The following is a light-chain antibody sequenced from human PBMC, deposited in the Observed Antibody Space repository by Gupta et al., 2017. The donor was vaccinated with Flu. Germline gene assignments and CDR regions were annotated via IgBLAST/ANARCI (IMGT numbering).Light chain of an antibody. CDR2: KAS. CDR3: QQYRSSPWT. CDR1: QSIDSW. V-gene: IGKV1-5*03. J-gene: IGKJ1*01. Sequence: PSTLSASVGDRVTITCRASQSIDSWLAWYQKKPGRAPKSLIYKASSLETGVPSRFSGSGSGTEFSLTISSLQPDDFATYYGQQYRSSPWTFGQGTKVEIK.